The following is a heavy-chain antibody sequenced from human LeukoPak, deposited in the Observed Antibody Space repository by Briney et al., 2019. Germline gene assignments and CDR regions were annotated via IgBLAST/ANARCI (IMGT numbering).Heavy chain of an antibody. V-gene: IGHV3-21*01. CDR3: ARTLDPYGSGSFSA. CDR1: GFTFSSYS. J-gene: IGHJ4*02. D-gene: IGHD3-10*01. Sequence: PGGSLRLSCAASGFTFSSYSMNWVRQAPGKGLEWVSSISSSSSYIYYADSVKGRFTISRDDAKNSLYLQMNSLRAEDTAVYYCARTLDPYGSGSFSAWGQGTLVTVSS. CDR2: ISSSSSYI.